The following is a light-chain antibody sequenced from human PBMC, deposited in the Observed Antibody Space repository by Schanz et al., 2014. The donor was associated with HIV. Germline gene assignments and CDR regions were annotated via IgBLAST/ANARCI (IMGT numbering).Light chain of an antibody. CDR2: GAS. J-gene: IGKJ4*01. CDR1: QSVLSDY. V-gene: IGKV3-20*01. CDR3: QQYGSSPRT. Sequence: EIVLTQSPGTLSLSPGERATLSCRASQSVLSDYLAWLQQKPGQAPRLLIYGASFRATGIPDRFSGSGSGTDFTLTISRLDPEDFAVYYCQQYGSSPRTFGGGTKVEIK.